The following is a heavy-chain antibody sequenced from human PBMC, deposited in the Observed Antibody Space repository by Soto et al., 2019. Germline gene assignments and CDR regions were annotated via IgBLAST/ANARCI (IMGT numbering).Heavy chain of an antibody. V-gene: IGHV3-30-3*01. J-gene: IGHJ4*02. CDR2: ISYDGSNK. Sequence: QVQLVESGGGVVQPGRSLRLSCAASGFTFSSYAMHWVRQAPGKGLEWVAVISYDGSNKYYADSVKGRFTISRDNSKNTLYLQMNSLRAEDTPVYYCARGPAPRGDYEGEGVYWGQGTLVTVSS. D-gene: IGHD4-17*01. CDR3: ARGPAPRGDYEGEGVY. CDR1: GFTFSSYA.